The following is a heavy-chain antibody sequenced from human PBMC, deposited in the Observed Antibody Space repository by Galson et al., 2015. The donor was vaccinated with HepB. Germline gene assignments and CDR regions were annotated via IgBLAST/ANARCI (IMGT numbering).Heavy chain of an antibody. CDR3: AKDYGDYFPYFDY. J-gene: IGHJ4*02. CDR2: ISYDGSNK. Sequence: SLRLSCAASGFTFSSYGMHWVRQAPGKGLEWVAVISYDGSNKYYADSVKGRFTISRDNSKNTLYLQMNSLRAEDTAVYYCAKDYGDYFPYFDYWGQGTLVTVSS. D-gene: IGHD4-17*01. V-gene: IGHV3-30*18. CDR1: GFTFSSYG.